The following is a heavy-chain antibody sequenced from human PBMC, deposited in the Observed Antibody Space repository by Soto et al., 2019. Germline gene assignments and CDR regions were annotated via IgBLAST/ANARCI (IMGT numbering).Heavy chain of an antibody. D-gene: IGHD3-22*01. J-gene: IGHJ6*02. CDR2: IYYSGST. V-gene: IGHV4-59*01. CDR3: ARAYYHSYYYYGMEV. CDR1: GGSISSYY. Sequence: SETLSLTCTVSGGSISSYYWSWIRQPPGKGLEWIGYIYYSGSTNYNPSLKSRVTISVDTSKNQFSLRLSSVTAADTAVYYCARAYYHSYYYYGMEVWGQGTTVTVSS.